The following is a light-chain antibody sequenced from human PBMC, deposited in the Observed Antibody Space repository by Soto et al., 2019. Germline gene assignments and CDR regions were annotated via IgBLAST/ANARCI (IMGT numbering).Light chain of an antibody. CDR1: QSVSSSY. CDR3: QQYGSSPIT. CDR2: GAS. J-gene: IGKJ5*01. Sequence: EIVLTQSPGTLSLSPGERATLSCRASQSVSSSYLGWYQQKPGQAPRLLMYGASTRATGIPDRFSGDGSVTHFTLTISRLEAEDFVMYYCQQYGSSPITFGQGTRLEIK. V-gene: IGKV3-20*01.